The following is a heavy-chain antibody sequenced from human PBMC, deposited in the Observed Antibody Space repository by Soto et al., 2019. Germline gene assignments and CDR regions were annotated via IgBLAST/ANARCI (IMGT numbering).Heavy chain of an antibody. CDR3: ARDSDYGDAAGPQYFQH. Sequence: QVQLVESGGGVVQPGRSLRLSCAASGFTFSSYGMHWVRQAPGKGLEWVAVIWYDGSNKYYADSVKGRFTISRDNYKNTLYLQMNSRRAEDTAVYYCARDSDYGDAAGPQYFQHWGQGTLVTVSS. CDR2: IWYDGSNK. D-gene: IGHD4-17*01. J-gene: IGHJ1*01. V-gene: IGHV3-33*01. CDR1: GFTFSSYG.